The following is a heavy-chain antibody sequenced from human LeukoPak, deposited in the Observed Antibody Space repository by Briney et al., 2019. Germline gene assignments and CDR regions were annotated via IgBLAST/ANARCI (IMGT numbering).Heavy chain of an antibody. CDR1: GFTFSSHA. CDR2: ISDGGSST. J-gene: IGHJ4*02. Sequence: GGSLRLSCAASGFTFSSHAMSWVRQGPGKGLDWVSAISDGGSSTYYADSVKGRSTIFRDNSKNTLYLQMNSLRAEDTAVYYCAKEGHDYVWGSYQEDWGQGTLVTVSS. V-gene: IGHV3-23*01. D-gene: IGHD3-16*01. CDR3: AKEGHDYVWGSYQED.